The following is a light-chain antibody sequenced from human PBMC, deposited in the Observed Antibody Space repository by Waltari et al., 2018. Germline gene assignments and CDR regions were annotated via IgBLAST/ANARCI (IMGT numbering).Light chain of an antibody. J-gene: IGLJ3*02. CDR1: SSDVGGYNY. CDR3: NSYTSTSTRV. CDR2: GVS. V-gene: IGLV2-14*03. Sequence: QSALTQAASVSGSPGQPITISCTGTSSDVGGYNYVSWYQQHPGKAPKLMIYGVSNRPAGVSNPFAGSKSGNPASLTISGLQAEDEADYYYNSYTSTSTRVFGGGTKLTVL.